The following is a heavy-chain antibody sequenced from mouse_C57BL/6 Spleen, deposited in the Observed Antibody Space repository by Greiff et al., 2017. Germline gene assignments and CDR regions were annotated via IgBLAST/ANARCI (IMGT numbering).Heavy chain of an antibody. CDR1: GYAFSSYW. CDR3: ARPGPDYYAMDY. Sequence: VQLQQSGAELVKPGASVKISCKASGYAFSSYWMNWVKQRPGKGLEWIGQIYPGDGDTNYNGKFKGKATLTADKSSSTAYMQLSSLTSEDSAVYFCARPGPDYYAMDYWGQGTSVTVSS. J-gene: IGHJ4*01. CDR2: IYPGDGDT. D-gene: IGHD4-1*01. V-gene: IGHV1-80*01.